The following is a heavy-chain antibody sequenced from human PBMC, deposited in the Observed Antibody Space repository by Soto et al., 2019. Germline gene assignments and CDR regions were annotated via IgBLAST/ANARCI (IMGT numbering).Heavy chain of an antibody. Sequence: QVQLVQSGAEVKKPGASVKVSCKASGYTFTSYGISWVRQAPGQGLEWMGWISAYNGNTNYAQKLQGRVTMTTDTATSTDYMELRSLRSDDTAVYYCARSSAGPDSSDAFDIWGQGTMVTVSS. CDR3: ARSSAGPDSSDAFDI. CDR2: ISAYNGNT. D-gene: IGHD3-10*01. CDR1: GYTFTSYG. V-gene: IGHV1-18*01. J-gene: IGHJ3*02.